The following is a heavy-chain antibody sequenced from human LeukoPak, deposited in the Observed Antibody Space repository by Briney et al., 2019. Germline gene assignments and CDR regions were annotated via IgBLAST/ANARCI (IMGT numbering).Heavy chain of an antibody. CDR1: GYSFTSYW. V-gene: IGHV5-51*01. CDR2: IYPGDTDT. D-gene: IGHD3-10*01. Sequence: GESLKISCKGSGYSFTSYWIAWVRQMPGKGLEWMGIIYPGDTDTKYSPSFQGQVTISADKSISTAYLQWSSLKASDTAMYYCARSYGDAFDIWGQGTMVTFSS. J-gene: IGHJ3*02. CDR3: ARSYGDAFDI.